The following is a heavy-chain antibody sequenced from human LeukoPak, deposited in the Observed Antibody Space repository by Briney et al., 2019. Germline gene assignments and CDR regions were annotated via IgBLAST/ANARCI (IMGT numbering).Heavy chain of an antibody. CDR3: ARVGLGYCSSTSCYSDY. D-gene: IGHD2-2*01. CDR1: GGTFSSYA. V-gene: IGHV1-69*13. Sequence: ASVKVSCKASGGTFSSYAISWVRQAPGQGLEWMGGIIPIFGTANYAQKFQGRVMITADESTSTAYMELSSLRSEDTAVYYCARVGLGYCSSTSCYSDYWGQGTLVTVSS. CDR2: IIPIFGTA. J-gene: IGHJ4*02.